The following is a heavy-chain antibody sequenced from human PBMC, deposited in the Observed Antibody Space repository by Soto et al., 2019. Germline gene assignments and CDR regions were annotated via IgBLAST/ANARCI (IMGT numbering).Heavy chain of an antibody. Sequence: PVGSLRLSCAASGFTFSSYWMSWVRQAPGKGLEWVANIKQDGSEKYYVDSVKGRFTISRDNAKNSLYLQMNSLRAEDTAVYYCARDPGGIAAAGTVDHWGQGTLVTVSS. CDR3: ARDPGGIAAAGTVDH. D-gene: IGHD6-13*01. CDR2: IKQDGSEK. V-gene: IGHV3-7*03. CDR1: GFTFSSYW. J-gene: IGHJ5*02.